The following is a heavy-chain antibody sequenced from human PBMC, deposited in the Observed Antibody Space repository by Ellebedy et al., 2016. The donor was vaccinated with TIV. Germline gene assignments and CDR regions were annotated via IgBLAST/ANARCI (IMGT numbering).Heavy chain of an antibody. Sequence: PGGSLRLSCAAPGFTFNIYTMNRVRQSPGKGLEWVSSIDSSSHIVYYAESVKGRFTISRDNAKNSLYLQMHSLRAEDTAVYYCARAPFRDGYGFLLDSWGQGTPVTVSS. J-gene: IGHJ4*02. D-gene: IGHD5-24*01. CDR1: GFTFNIYT. CDR2: IDSSSHIV. CDR3: ARAPFRDGYGFLLDS. V-gene: IGHV3-21*01.